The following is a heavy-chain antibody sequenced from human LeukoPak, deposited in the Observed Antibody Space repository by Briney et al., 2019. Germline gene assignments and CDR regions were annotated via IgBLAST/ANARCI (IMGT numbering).Heavy chain of an antibody. CDR3: ARDAVGASDWFDP. CDR1: GFTFSSYS. Sequence: GGSLRLSCAASGFTFSSYSMNWVRQAPGKGLEWVSSIISSSSYIYHADSVKGRFTISRDNAKNSLYLQMNSLRAEDTAVYYCARDAVGASDWFDPWGQGTLVTVSS. CDR2: IISSSSYI. V-gene: IGHV3-21*01. D-gene: IGHD1-26*01. J-gene: IGHJ5*02.